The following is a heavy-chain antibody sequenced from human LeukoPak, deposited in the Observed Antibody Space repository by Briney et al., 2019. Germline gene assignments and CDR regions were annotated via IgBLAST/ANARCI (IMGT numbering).Heavy chain of an antibody. CDR1: GGSITSRTYY. CDR2: IYYSGST. Sequence: PSETLSLTCTVSGGSITSRTYYWGWIRQPPGKGLEWIGSIYYSGSTYYYPSLKSRVIISVDTSKNQFSLKPNSVTAADTAVYYCARHEGMATITPFDYWGQGTLVTVSS. D-gene: IGHD5-12*01. CDR3: ARHEGMATITPFDY. V-gene: IGHV4-39*01. J-gene: IGHJ4*02.